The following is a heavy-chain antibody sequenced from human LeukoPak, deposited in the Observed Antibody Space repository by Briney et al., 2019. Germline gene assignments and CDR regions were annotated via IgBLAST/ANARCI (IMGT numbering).Heavy chain of an antibody. V-gene: IGHV3-23*01. J-gene: IGHJ4*02. CDR3: AKVGISSGWLIDY. CDR1: GFTFSSYA. D-gene: IGHD6-19*01. Sequence: PGGSLRLSCAASGFTFSSYALSWVRQAPGKGLEWVSPISGSGGSTYYADSVKGRFTLSRDNSKNTLYLQMNSLRAEDKAVYSGAKVGISSGWLIDYWGQGTLVTVSS. CDR2: ISGSGGST.